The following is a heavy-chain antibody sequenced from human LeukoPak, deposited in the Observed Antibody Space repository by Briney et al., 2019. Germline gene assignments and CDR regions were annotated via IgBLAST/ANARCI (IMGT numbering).Heavy chain of an antibody. D-gene: IGHD4-23*01. J-gene: IGHJ4*02. CDR3: ATLGGKEDY. CDR1: GFTFSSYA. Sequence: AGGSLRLPCAASGFTFSSYAMSWVRQAPGKGLEWVSAISGSGGSTYYADSVKGRFTISRDNSKNTLYLQMNSLRAEDTAVYYCATLGGKEDYWGQGTLVTVSS. V-gene: IGHV3-23*01. CDR2: ISGSGGST.